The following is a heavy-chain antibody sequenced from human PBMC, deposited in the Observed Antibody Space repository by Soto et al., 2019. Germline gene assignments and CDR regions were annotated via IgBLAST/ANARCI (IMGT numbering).Heavy chain of an antibody. D-gene: IGHD6-19*01. Sequence: PGGSLRLSCAASGCTFSDYYMSWIRQAPGKGLEWVSYISSSGGTIYYADSVKGRFTISRDNAKNSLYLQMNSLRAEDTAVYYCARDRRYSSGWTQVNYFDYWGQGTLVTVSS. CDR1: GCTFSDYY. J-gene: IGHJ4*02. CDR2: ISSSGGTI. V-gene: IGHV3-11*01. CDR3: ARDRRYSSGWTQVNYFDY.